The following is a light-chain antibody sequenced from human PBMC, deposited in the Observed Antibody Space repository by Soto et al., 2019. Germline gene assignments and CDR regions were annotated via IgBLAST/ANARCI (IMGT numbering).Light chain of an antibody. V-gene: IGKV3-15*01. CDR3: QQYNNWPRT. Sequence: EIVMTQSPATLSVSPGERATLSCRASQSVSNNLAWYQQKPGKAPRLLIYGASTRATGIPARFSGSGSGTEFTLTISSLLSEDFAVYYCQQYNNWPRTVGQGTKVEIK. J-gene: IGKJ1*01. CDR2: GAS. CDR1: QSVSNN.